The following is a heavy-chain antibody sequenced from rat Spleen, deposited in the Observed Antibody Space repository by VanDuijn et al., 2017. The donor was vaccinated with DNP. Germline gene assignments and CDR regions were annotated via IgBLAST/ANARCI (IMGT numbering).Heavy chain of an antibody. Sequence: EVQLVESGGGLVQPGRSLKLSCAASGFTFSDYNMAWVRQAPKKGLERVASISTGGTNTFYRDSVKGRFTIATDNAKSFVNLQMDSLRPEDTATYYCARHDYDGPNSYYGMDAWGQGTAVTVSS. CDR2: ISTGGTNT. V-gene: IGHV5S23*01. D-gene: IGHD1-12*02. CDR1: GFTFSDYN. J-gene: IGHJ4*01. CDR3: ARHDYDGPNSYYGMDA.